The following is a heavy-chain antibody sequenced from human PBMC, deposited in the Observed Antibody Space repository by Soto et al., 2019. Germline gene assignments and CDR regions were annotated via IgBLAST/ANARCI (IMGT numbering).Heavy chain of an antibody. CDR1: GYTFTSYD. Sequence: ASVKVSCKASGYTFTSYDINWVRQATGQGLEWMGWMNPNSGNTGYAQKFQGRVTMTRNTSISTAYMELSSLRSEETAVYYCARSTGWLRSEDYWGQGTLVTVSS. J-gene: IGHJ4*02. D-gene: IGHD5-12*01. V-gene: IGHV1-8*01. CDR3: ARSTGWLRSEDY. CDR2: MNPNSGNT.